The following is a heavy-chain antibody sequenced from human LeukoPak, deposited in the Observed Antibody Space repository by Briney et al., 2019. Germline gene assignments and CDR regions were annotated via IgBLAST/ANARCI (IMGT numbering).Heavy chain of an antibody. D-gene: IGHD3-22*01. Sequence: GGSLRLSCAASGFTFSSYEMNWVRQAPGKGLEWVSSISSSSSYIYYADSVKGRFTVSRDNAKNSLYLQMNSLRAEDTAVYYCASDYYDSSGGGFDYWGQGTLVTVSS. CDR1: GFTFSSYE. J-gene: IGHJ4*02. V-gene: IGHV3-21*01. CDR3: ASDYYDSSGGGFDY. CDR2: ISSSSSYI.